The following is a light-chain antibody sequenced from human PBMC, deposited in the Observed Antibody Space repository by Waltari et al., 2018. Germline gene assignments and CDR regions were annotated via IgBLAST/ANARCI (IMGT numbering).Light chain of an antibody. CDR2: GAS. CDR3: QQYSKWPPLT. Sequence: EIVMTQSPATLSVSPGERATLSCRASGSVSGSLAWYQQRPGQAPRLLIYGASTRATGTPARFSGSGSGTEFTLTISSLQSEDFAVYYCQQYSKWPPLTFGGGTKVEIK. CDR1: GSVSGS. J-gene: IGKJ4*01. V-gene: IGKV3-15*01.